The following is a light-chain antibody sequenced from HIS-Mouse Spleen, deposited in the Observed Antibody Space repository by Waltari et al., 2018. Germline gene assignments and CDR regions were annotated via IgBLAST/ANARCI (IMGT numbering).Light chain of an antibody. J-gene: IGLJ2*01. Sequence: QSALTQPASVSGSPGPSIALSFTGTSCVGGGYTLVRWYQQHPGKAPKLMIYGGSKRPSGVSNRFSGSKSGNTASLTISGLQAEDEADYYCCSYAGSSTVFGGGTKLTVL. V-gene: IGLV2-23*01. CDR2: GGS. CDR3: CSYAGSSTV. CDR1: SCVGGGYTL.